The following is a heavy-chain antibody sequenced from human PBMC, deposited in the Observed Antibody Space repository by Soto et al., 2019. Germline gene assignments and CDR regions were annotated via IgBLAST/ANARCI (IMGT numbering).Heavy chain of an antibody. Sequence: GASVKVSCKASGYTFTSYGINWVRQATGQGLEWMGWMNPNSGNTGYAQKFQGRVTMTRNTSISTAYMELSSLRSEDTAVYYCARVSIRNDAFDIWGQGTMVTVSS. CDR1: GYTFTSYG. CDR2: MNPNSGNT. D-gene: IGHD1-1*01. V-gene: IGHV1-8*02. CDR3: ARVSIRNDAFDI. J-gene: IGHJ3*02.